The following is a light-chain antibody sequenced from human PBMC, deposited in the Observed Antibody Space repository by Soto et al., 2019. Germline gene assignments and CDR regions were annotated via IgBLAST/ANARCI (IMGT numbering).Light chain of an antibody. V-gene: IGKV4-1*01. CDR2: GAS. J-gene: IGKJ2*01. CDR3: QQYLEPPSFLHT. CDR1: RSLLSTSDNKHY. Sequence: DIVMTQSPDSLAVFLGERATINCKSSRSLLSTSDNKHYLAWYQRKSGQPPNLLIYGASTRELGVPDRFSGSGAGTDFTPTIRSVQAEDVAVYYCQQYLEPPSFLHTFGPGTQPEIK.